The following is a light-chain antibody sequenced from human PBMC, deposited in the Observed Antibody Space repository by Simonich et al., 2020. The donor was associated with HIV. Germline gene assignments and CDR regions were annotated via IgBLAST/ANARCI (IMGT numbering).Light chain of an antibody. Sequence: DIQMTQSPSSLSASVGDRVTITCQAGQVIYKYLNWYQQNPGKAPKRLIYGAFNLETGVPSRFSRNGSGTHFTFTINSLQPEDVATYYCQQYDNLPWTFGQGTKVEIK. CDR1: QVIYKY. CDR2: GAF. J-gene: IGKJ1*01. CDR3: QQYDNLPWT. V-gene: IGKV1-33*01.